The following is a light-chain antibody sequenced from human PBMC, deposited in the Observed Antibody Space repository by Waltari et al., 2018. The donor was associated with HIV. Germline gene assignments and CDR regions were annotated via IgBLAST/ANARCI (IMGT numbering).Light chain of an antibody. J-gene: IGKJ1*01. CDR1: QSISNY. Sequence: DIQMTQSPSSLSTSVADRVTITCRASQSISNYLNWYQQKAGRAPKLLIYAATTLQRGVPSRFTGSGSGTDFSLTISSLQPEDFAIYYCQQGDTTPWTFGQGTKVDLK. CDR2: AAT. CDR3: QQGDTTPWT. V-gene: IGKV1-39*01.